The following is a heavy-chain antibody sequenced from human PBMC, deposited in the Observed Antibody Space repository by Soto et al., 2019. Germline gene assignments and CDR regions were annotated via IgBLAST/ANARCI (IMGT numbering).Heavy chain of an antibody. J-gene: IGHJ6*02. CDR3: ARAHQKHMDV. Sequence: SETLSLTCTVSGGSISSGGYSWSWIRQPPGKGLEWIGYIYHSGSTYYNPSLKSRVTISVDRSKNQFSLKLSSVTAADTAVYYCARAHQKHMDVWGQGTTVTVSS. CDR2: IYHSGST. CDR1: GGSISSGGYS. V-gene: IGHV4-30-2*01.